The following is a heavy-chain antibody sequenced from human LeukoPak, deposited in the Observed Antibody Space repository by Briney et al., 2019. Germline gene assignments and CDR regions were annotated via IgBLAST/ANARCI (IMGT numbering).Heavy chain of an antibody. D-gene: IGHD6-13*01. CDR1: GYSISSGYY. CDR3: ARRGPPGAGHLFDY. CDR2: IYHTGST. J-gene: IGHJ4*02. Sequence: SETLSLTCTVSGYSISSGYYWGWIRQPPGKGLEWIGSIYHTGSTYYNPSLKSRVTISVDTSKNQFSLKLSSVTAADTAVYYCARRGPPGAGHLFDYWGQGTLVTVSP. V-gene: IGHV4-38-2*02.